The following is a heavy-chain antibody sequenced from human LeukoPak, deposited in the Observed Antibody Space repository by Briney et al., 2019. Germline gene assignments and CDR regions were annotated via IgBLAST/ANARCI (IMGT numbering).Heavy chain of an antibody. CDR2: IIPILGIA. V-gene: IGHV1-69*02. Sequence: SVPVSCKASGGTFTSYTISWVRQAPGQGHEWMGRIIPILGIANYAQKFQVRVTITADKSTSTAYMELSSLRSEDTAVYYCARGDDSSGYYHFDYWGQGTLVTVSS. CDR3: ARGDDSSGYYHFDY. D-gene: IGHD3-22*01. CDR1: GGTFTSYT. J-gene: IGHJ4*02.